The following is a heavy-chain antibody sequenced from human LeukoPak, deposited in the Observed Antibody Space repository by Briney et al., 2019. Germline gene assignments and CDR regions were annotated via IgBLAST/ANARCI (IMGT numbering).Heavy chain of an antibody. CDR3: AKDAYGDLPNSFDP. CDR2: IDTAGYT. D-gene: IGHD4-17*01. V-gene: IGHV3-13*01. J-gene: IGHJ5*02. Sequence: GGSLRLSCAASEFTFSSYDMHWVRQGTGKGLGWVSAIDTAGYTYYPGSVKGRFTISRENAKNSLYLQMNSLRAEDTAVYYCAKDAYGDLPNSFDPWGQGTLVTVSS. CDR1: EFTFSSYD.